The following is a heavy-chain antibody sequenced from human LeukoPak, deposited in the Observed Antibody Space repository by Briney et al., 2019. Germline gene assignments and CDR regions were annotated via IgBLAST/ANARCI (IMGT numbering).Heavy chain of an antibody. V-gene: IGHV1-69*13. CDR3: ARAVLRYFDWLHPNWFDP. D-gene: IGHD3-9*01. J-gene: IGHJ5*02. CDR2: IIPIFGTA. Sequence: SVKVSCKASGGTFISYAISWVRQAPGQGLEWMGGIIPIFGTANYAQKFQGRVTVTADESTGTAYRELSSLRSEDTAVYYCARAVLRYFDWLHPNWFDPWGQGTLVTVSS. CDR1: GGTFISYA.